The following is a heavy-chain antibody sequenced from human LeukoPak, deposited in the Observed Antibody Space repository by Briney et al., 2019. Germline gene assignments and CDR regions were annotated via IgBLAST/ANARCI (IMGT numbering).Heavy chain of an antibody. Sequence: SETLSLTCTVSGGSISSYYWIWIRQPAGKGLEWIGRIYTSGSTGYNPSLIIRVTMSVDTSKNQFSLKLSSVTAADTAVYYCARVDLRAAYFDYWGQGNLVTVSS. CDR3: ARVDLRAAYFDY. J-gene: IGHJ4*02. V-gene: IGHV4-4*07. CDR2: IYTSGST. D-gene: IGHD2-15*01. CDR1: GGSISSYY.